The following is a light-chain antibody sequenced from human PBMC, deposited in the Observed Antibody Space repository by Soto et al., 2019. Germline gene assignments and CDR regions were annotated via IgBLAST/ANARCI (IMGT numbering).Light chain of an antibody. V-gene: IGKV3-15*01. J-gene: IGKJ4*01. CDR1: KSWTTT. CDR2: GAF. CDR3: QQYKNWPPLT. Sequence: EIVMTQSPPPLSVFPGETPTSSSRASKSWTTTLAWYQQKPGQGPRLLIYGAFTRATGIPARFSGSGSGTEFTLTISSLQSEDFAVYYCQQYKNWPPLTFGGGTKVEIK.